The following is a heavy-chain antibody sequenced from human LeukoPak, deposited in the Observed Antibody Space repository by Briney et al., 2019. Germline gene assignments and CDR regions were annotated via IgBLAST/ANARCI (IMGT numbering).Heavy chain of an antibody. CDR3: ARKVTEFGELQIRYYHYYYLDV. V-gene: IGHV4-34*01. D-gene: IGHD3-10*01. Sequence: SETLSLTCAVYVGSFSGYYWSWIREPPGQGLEWIGEINHSGSTNYNPSLKRRVTISVDTSKNQFSLKLSSVTAADTAVYYCARKVTEFGELQIRYYHYYYLDVWGKGTTVTVSS. J-gene: IGHJ6*03. CDR1: VGSFSGYY. CDR2: INHSGST.